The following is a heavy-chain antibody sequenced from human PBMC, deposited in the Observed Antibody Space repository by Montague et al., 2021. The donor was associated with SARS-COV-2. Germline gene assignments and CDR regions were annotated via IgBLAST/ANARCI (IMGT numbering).Heavy chain of an antibody. V-gene: IGHV4-59*11. D-gene: IGHD6-13*01. CDR3: AREQQLAPRGFGVDA. J-gene: IGHJ6*02. CDR1: AVPTSAHF. CDR2: ISYSGST. Sequence: SETLSLTCTVSAVPTSAHFWSWIRQSPGKGLEWIGYISYSGSTKYSPSLTSRVTISLGSSRKHLSLELRSVTAADTAVYYCAREQQLAPRGFGVDAWGQGTTVSVTS.